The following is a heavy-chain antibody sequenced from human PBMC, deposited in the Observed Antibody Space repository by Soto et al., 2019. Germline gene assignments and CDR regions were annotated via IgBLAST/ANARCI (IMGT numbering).Heavy chain of an antibody. CDR3: ASDIFKTGATGVFDI. D-gene: IGHD1-1*01. Sequence: EVQLVESGGCLVQPGGSLRLSCAASGFTVSGNYMSWVRQAPGQGLEWVSVIYAAGSTYYIDSVNGRFTISRDNSKNTLYLQMNSLRAEDTAVYYCASDIFKTGATGVFDIWGQGTRVTVSS. CDR1: GFTVSGNY. CDR2: IYAAGST. J-gene: IGHJ3*02. V-gene: IGHV3-66*01.